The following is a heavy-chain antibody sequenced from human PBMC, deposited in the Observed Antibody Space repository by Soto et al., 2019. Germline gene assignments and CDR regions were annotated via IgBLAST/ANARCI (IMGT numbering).Heavy chain of an antibody. CDR3: ARDPEVAAAGTFDY. CDR2: IYHSGST. V-gene: IGHV4-4*02. J-gene: IGHJ4*02. Sequence: SETLSLTCAVSGGSISSSNWWSWVRQPPGKGLEWIGEIYHSGSTNYNPSLKSRVTISVDKSKNQFSLKLSSVTAADTAVYYCARDPEVAAAGTFDYWGQGTLVTVSS. CDR1: GGSISSSNW. D-gene: IGHD6-13*01.